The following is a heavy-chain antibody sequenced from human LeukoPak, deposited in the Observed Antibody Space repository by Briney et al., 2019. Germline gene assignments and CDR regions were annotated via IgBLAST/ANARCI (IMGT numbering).Heavy chain of an antibody. Sequence: SETLSLTCTVSGGSISSYYWSWIRQPPGKGLEWIGYIYYSGSTNYNPSLKSRVTISVDTSKNQFSLKLSSVTAADTAVYYCARGLERRGYSGYDRNFDYWGQGTLVTVSS. CDR1: GGSISSYY. CDR3: ARGLERRGYSGYDRNFDY. V-gene: IGHV4-59*12. J-gene: IGHJ4*02. D-gene: IGHD5-12*01. CDR2: IYYSGST.